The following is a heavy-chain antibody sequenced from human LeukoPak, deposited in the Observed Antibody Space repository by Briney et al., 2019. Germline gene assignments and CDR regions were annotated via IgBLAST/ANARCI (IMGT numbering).Heavy chain of an antibody. CDR2: ISGSGGST. V-gene: IGHV3-23*01. J-gene: IGHJ4*02. CDR3: AKAVDYGDYVFDY. Sequence: PGGSLRLSCAASGFTFSSYAMSWVRQAPGKGLEWVSAISGSGGSTYYADSVKGRLTISRDNSKNTLYLQMNSLRAEDTAVYYCAKAVDYGDYVFDYWGQGTLVTVSS. D-gene: IGHD4-17*01. CDR1: GFTFSSYA.